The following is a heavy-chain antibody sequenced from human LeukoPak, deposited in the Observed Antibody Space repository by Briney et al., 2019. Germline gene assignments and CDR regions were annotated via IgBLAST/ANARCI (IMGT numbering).Heavy chain of an antibody. CDR3: ARGGARLQVVGYMDV. CDR2: INPNSGGT. J-gene: IGHJ6*03. CDR1: GYTFTGYN. D-gene: IGHD4-11*01. V-gene: IGHV1-2*02. Sequence: ASVKVSCKASGYTFTGYNMHWVRQAPGQGLEWMGWINPNSGGTNYSQKFQGRVTMTRDTSISTAYMELSRLRSDDTAVYYCARGGARLQVVGYMDVWGKGTTVTVSS.